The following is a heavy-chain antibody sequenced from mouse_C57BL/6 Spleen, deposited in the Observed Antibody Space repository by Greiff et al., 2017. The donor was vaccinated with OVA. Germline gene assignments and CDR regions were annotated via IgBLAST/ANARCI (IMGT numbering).Heavy chain of an antibody. CDR2: ISSGSSTI. V-gene: IGHV5-17*01. CDR3: ARGSYDY. J-gene: IGHJ2*01. Sequence: EVKLQESGGGLVKPGGSLKLSCAASGFTFSDYGMHWVRQAPEKGLEWVAYISSGSSTIYYADTVKGRFTISRDNAKNTLFLQMTSLRSDDTAMYYCARGSYDYWGQGTTLTVSS. D-gene: IGHD1-1*02. CDR1: GFTFSDYG.